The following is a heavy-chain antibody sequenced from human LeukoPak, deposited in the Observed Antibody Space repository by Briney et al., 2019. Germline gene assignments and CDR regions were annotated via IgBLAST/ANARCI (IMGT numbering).Heavy chain of an antibody. CDR1: GGSISSGGYY. CDR2: IYYSGST. Sequence: TLSLTCTVSGGSISSGGYYWSWIRQHPGKGLEWIGYIYYSGSTYYNPSLKSRVTISVDTSKNQFSLKLSSVTAADTAVYYCARSYCSSTSCYRHYYYYMDVWGKGTTVTVSS. V-gene: IGHV4-31*03. J-gene: IGHJ6*03. CDR3: ARSYCSSTSCYRHYYYYMDV. D-gene: IGHD2-2*01.